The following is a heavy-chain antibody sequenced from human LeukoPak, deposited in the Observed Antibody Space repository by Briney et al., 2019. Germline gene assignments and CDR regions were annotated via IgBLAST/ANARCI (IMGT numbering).Heavy chain of an antibody. J-gene: IGHJ4*02. CDR3: ARAGGNTPQTDY. CDR2: INHSGST. CDR1: GGSFSGYY. D-gene: IGHD2-15*01. V-gene: IGHV4-34*01. Sequence: PSETLSLTCAVYGGSFSGYYWSWIRQPPGKGLEWIGEINHSGSTNYNPSLKSRVTISVDTSKNQFSLKLSSVTAADTAVYYCARAGGNTPQTDYWGQGTLVIVSS.